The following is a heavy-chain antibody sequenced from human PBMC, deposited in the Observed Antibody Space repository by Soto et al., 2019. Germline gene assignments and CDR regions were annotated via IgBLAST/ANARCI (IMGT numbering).Heavy chain of an antibody. CDR3: AAEYGANSA. CDR2: IIPILGIA. D-gene: IGHD4-17*01. J-gene: IGHJ4*02. CDR1: GGTFSSYT. V-gene: IGHV1-69*02. Sequence: QVQLVQSGAEVKKPWSSVKVSCKASGGTFSSYTINWVRQAPGQGLEWVGRIIPILGIAKNAQKFQGRVTITADKSTSTAYMELSSLRSEDTAVYYCAAEYGANSAWGQGTLVTVSS.